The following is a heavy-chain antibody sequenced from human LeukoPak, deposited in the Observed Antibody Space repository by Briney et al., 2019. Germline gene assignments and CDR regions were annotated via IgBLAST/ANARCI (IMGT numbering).Heavy chain of an antibody. Sequence: SETLSLTCTVSGGSISSYYWSWIRQPPGKGLEWIGYIYYSGSTNYNPSLKSRVTISVDTSKNQFSLKLSSVTAADTAVYYCARVLLGRLHAFDIWGQGTMVTVSS. J-gene: IGHJ3*02. CDR1: GGSISSYY. V-gene: IGHV4-59*01. D-gene: IGHD1-1*01. CDR2: IYYSGST. CDR3: ARVLLGRLHAFDI.